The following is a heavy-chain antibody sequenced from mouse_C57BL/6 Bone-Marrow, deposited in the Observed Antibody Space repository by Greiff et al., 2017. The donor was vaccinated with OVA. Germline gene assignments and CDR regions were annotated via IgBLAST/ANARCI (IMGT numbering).Heavy chain of an antibody. J-gene: IGHJ2*01. CDR3: ARDYYGSSYGY. V-gene: IGHV1-81*01. CDR1: GYTFTSYG. Sequence: QVQLKESGAELARPGASVKLSCKASGYTFTSYGISWVKQRTGQGLEWIGEIYPRSGNTYYNEKFKGKATLTADKSSSTAYMELRSLTSEDSAVYFCARDYYGSSYGYGGQGTTLTVSS. D-gene: IGHD1-1*01. CDR2: IYPRSGNT.